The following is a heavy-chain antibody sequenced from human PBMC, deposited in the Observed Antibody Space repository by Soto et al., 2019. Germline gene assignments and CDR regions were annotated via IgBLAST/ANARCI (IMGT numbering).Heavy chain of an antibody. Sequence: LSLTCTVSGGSISNTSYFWGWIRQAPGKGLEWVSYIDNSGTIKYYADSVKGRFTISRDNTKNSLSLQMNSLGAEDTAIYYCARIEGDCSGGSCYSGGFDYWGQGALVTVSS. CDR3: ARIEGDCSGGSCYSGGFDY. D-gene: IGHD2-15*01. CDR2: IDNSGTIK. CDR1: GGSISNTSYF. V-gene: IGHV3-11*01. J-gene: IGHJ4*02.